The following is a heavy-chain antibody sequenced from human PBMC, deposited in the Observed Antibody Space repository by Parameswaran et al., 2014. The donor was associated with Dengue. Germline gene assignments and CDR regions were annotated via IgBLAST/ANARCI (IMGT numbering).Heavy chain of an antibody. D-gene: IGHD5-18*01. J-gene: IGHJ4*02. V-gene: IGHV4-31*02. CDR2: IYYSGST. CDR3: ARADVGYSYGFDY. Sequence: PGKGLEWIGYIYYSGSTYYNPSLKSRVTISVDTSKNQFSLKLSSVTAADTAVYYCARADVGYSYGFDYWGQGTLVTVSS.